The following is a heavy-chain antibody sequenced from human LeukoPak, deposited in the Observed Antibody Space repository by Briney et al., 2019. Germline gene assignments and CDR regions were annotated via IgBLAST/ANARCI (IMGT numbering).Heavy chain of an antibody. CDR1: GFTFSSYW. CDR3: AKDELRYFDWLLRGVGD. V-gene: IGHV3-23*01. CDR2: ISGSGGST. D-gene: IGHD3-9*01. J-gene: IGHJ4*02. Sequence: GGSLRLSCAASGFTFSSYWMHWVRQAPGKGLVWVSAISGSGGSTYYADSVKGRFTISRDNPKNTLYLQMNSLRAEDTAVYYCAKDELRYFDWLLRGVGDWGQGTLVTVSS.